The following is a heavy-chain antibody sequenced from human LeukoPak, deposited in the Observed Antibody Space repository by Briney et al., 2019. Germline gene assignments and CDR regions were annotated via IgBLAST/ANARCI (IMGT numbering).Heavy chain of an antibody. CDR1: GFTFSSYA. D-gene: IGHD3-22*01. J-gene: IGHJ4*02. V-gene: IGHV3-30-3*01. Sequence: PGRSLRLSCAASGFTFSSYAMHWVRQAPGKGLEWVAVISYDGSNKYYADSVKGRFTISRDNSKNTLYLQMNSLRAEDTAVYYCAKDQFYYDSSALDYWGQGTLVTVSS. CDR2: ISYDGSNK. CDR3: AKDQFYYDSSALDY.